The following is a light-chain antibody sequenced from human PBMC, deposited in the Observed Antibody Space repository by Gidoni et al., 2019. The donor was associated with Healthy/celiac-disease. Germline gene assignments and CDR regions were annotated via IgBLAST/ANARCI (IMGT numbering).Light chain of an antibody. CDR3: AAWDDSLSGPVV. V-gene: IGLV1-47*02. J-gene: IGLJ2*01. CDR2: SNN. CDR1: SSNSGSNY. Sequence: QSVLTQPPSASGTPGQRVTISCSGSSSNSGSNYVYWYQQLPGTAPKLLIYSNNQRPSGVPARFSGSKSGTSASLAISGLRSEDEADYYCAAWDDSLSGPVVFGGGTKLTVL.